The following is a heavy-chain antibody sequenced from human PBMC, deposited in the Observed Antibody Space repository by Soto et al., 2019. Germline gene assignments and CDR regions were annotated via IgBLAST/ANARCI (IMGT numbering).Heavy chain of an antibody. CDR3: AKEFGSAWYSGQVGY. CDR1: GFTFSNYA. D-gene: IGHD6-19*01. CDR2: ISGAGGTT. V-gene: IGHV3-23*01. J-gene: IGHJ4*02. Sequence: EVQLLESGGNLVQPGGSLRLSCAASGFTFSNYAMSWVRQAPGKGLEWVSAISGAGGTTYYADSVKGRFTISRDNSKNTLVLQRNNLRVEDTAVYYCAKEFGSAWYSGQVGYWGQGTLVTVSS.